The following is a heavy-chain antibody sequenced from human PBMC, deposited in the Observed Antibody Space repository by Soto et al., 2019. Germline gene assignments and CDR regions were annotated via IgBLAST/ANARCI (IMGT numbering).Heavy chain of an antibody. CDR1: GLPFNTFA. Sequence: EVQLLESGGGLVQPGGSLRLSCAASGLPFNTFAMTWVRQAPGKGLEWVSAISGGGDTTSYADSVKGRFTVSRDGSKNTLYLQMSSLRAEDTALYYCAKGRGGSGSLTPRVDFWGQGTLVTVSS. CDR3: AKGRGGSGSLTPRVDF. CDR2: ISGGGDTT. V-gene: IGHV3-23*01. J-gene: IGHJ4*02. D-gene: IGHD3-10*01.